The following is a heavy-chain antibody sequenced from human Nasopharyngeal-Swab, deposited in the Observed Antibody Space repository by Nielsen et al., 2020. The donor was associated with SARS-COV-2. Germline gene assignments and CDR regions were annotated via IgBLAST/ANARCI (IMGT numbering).Heavy chain of an antibody. CDR2: IRSKGNTYAT. J-gene: IGHJ4*02. CDR1: GFTFSDSA. Sequence: GVLKISGAASGFTFSDSAIHWVRQASGKGLEWVGRIRSKGNTYATAYAASVKGRFIIFRDDPTNTAYLQMNSLKTEDTAVYYCTRCGGGCYSGRDYWGQGTLVTVSS. V-gene: IGHV3-73*01. CDR3: TRCGGGCYSGRDY. D-gene: IGHD2-15*01.